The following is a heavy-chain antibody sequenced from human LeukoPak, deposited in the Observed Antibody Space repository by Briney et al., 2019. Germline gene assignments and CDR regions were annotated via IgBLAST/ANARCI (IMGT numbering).Heavy chain of an antibody. J-gene: IGHJ3*01. CDR2: IENGGRDK. CDR3: VSFKVSTVRDSFDL. D-gene: IGHD3-10*01. Sequence: LAGGSLRLSCAASGFSFNIYWMTWVRQAPGKGLEWLAKIENGGRDKQYGDTVRGRFAVSRHNAKSSLYLQMIRLRADDTAVYYCVSFKVSTVRDSFDLSGRGTMATVSS. CDR1: GFSFNIYW. V-gene: IGHV3-7*01.